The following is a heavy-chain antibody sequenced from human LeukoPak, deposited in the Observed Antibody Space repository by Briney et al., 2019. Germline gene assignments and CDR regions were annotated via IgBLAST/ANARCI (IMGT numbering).Heavy chain of an antibody. D-gene: IGHD3-10*01. V-gene: IGHV3-74*01. CDR2: INSDGSST. CDR1: GFTFSSYW. J-gene: IGHJ4*02. CDR3: ARGITMVRGSGLDY. Sequence: PGGSLRLSCAASGFTFSSYWMHWVRQAPGKGLVWVSRINSDGSSTSYADPVKGRFTISRDNAKNTLYLQMNSLRAEDTAVYYCARGITMVRGSGLDYWGQGTLVTVSS.